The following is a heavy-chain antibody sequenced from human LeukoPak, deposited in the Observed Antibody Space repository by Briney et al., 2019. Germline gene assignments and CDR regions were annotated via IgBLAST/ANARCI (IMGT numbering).Heavy chain of an antibody. V-gene: IGHV1-46*01. Sequence: ASVKVSCKASGGTFSSYAISWVRQAPGQGLEWMGLINPTGISTNYAQKFRGRVTMTRDTSTTTVYMELSSLRSDDTAVYYCAREESGGYFDYWCQGTLVTVSS. CDR2: INPTGIST. D-gene: IGHD2-8*02. CDR3: AREESGGYFDY. J-gene: IGHJ4*02. CDR1: GGTFSSYA.